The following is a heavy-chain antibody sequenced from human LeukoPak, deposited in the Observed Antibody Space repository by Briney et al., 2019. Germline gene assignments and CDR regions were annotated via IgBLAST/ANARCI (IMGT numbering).Heavy chain of an antibody. CDR1: GGSISSYY. Sequence: PSQTLSLTCTVSGGSISSYYWSWIRQSPGKGLEWIGYIYYSGSTNYSPSLKSRLTISVDTSKNQFSLKLSSVAAADTAVYYCARTYGSSGLGYFDLWGRGTLVTVSS. CDR2: IYYSGST. D-gene: IGHD6-13*01. CDR3: ARTYGSSGLGYFDL. V-gene: IGHV4-59*01. J-gene: IGHJ2*01.